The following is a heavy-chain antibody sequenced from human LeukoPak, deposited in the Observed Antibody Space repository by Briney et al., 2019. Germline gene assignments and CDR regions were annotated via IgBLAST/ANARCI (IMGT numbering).Heavy chain of an antibody. CDR2: IKQDGSEK. CDR3: AREGGTYYYDTPHGFDI. Sequence: PGGSLRLSCAASGFTFSSYWMSWVRQAPGKGLEWVANIKQDGSEKYYVDSVKGRFTISRDNAKNSLYLQMNSLRAEDTAVYYCAREGGTYYYDTPHGFDIWGQGTMVTVSS. J-gene: IGHJ3*02. D-gene: IGHD3-22*01. CDR1: GFTFSSYW. V-gene: IGHV3-7*01.